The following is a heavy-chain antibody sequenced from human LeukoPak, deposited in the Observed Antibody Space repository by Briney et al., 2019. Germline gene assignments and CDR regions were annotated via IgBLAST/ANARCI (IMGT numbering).Heavy chain of an antibody. CDR2: ISSSGNTR. J-gene: IGHJ4*02. V-gene: IGHV3-48*03. CDR1: GLTFSGHE. Sequence: GGSLRLSCAASGLTFSGHEMNWVRQAPGKGLEWVSSISSSGNTRYYADSVKGRFTISRDNAKSSLYLQMNSLRVEDTAVYYCTGGGFDYWGQGALVTVSS. CDR3: TGGGFDY.